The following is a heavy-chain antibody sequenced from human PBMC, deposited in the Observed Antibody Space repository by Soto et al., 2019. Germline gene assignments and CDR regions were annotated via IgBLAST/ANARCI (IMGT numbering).Heavy chain of an antibody. Sequence: PSQTLSLTCAISGDSLSSNSAAWNWIRLSPSRSLEWLARTYYRSRWYNDYAVSVRSRITVNPDTSKNQFSLQLTSVPPEDTAVYYCAGTTSHQWYYMDVWGKWTTVTVSS. V-gene: IGHV6-1*01. CDR2: TYYRSRWYN. CDR3: AGTTSHQWYYMDV. J-gene: IGHJ6*03. D-gene: IGHD1-7*01. CDR1: GDSLSSNSAA.